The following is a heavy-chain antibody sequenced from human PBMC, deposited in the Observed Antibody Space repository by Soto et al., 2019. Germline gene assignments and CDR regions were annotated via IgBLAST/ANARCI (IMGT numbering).Heavy chain of an antibody. V-gene: IGHV5-51*01. CDR1: GYPFTNYW. CDR2: IYPGDSDT. CDR3: AASIFYYGMDV. J-gene: IGHJ6*02. Sequence: SGESLKISCKGSGYPFTNYWIGWVRQMPGKGLEWMGIIYPGDSDTKYNPSFQGQVTISADKSITTTYLQWSSLKASDTAIYYCAASIFYYGMDVWGQGTTVTVSS.